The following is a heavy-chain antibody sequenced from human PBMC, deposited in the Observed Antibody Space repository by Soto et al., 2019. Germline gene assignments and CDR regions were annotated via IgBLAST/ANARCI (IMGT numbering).Heavy chain of an antibody. D-gene: IGHD4-17*01. CDR2: ISTYNGNT. V-gene: IGHV1-18*01. CDR3: ARGLYGDY. Sequence: QVQLVQSGAEVRKPGASVKVSCKASGYTFTTYGITWVRQAPGQGLEWMGWISTYNGNTNYAQKFQGRVTMTTDTSTSTAYMELRSLISDDPAVYFCARGLYGDYWGQGSLVTVSS. J-gene: IGHJ4*02. CDR1: GYTFTTYG.